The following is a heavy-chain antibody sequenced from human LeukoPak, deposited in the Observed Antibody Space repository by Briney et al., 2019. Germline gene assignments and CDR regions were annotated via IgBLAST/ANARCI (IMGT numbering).Heavy chain of an antibody. Sequence: GGSLRLSCAGTGFTFSNYWMNWVRQSPGKGLEWVANIKEDGSRINYVDSVKGRFTISRDNAKNSVYLQMDNLRAEDTAVYYCVGSSGWLFDYWGQGILVAVSS. CDR1: GFTFSNYW. J-gene: IGHJ4*02. CDR2: IKEDGSRI. CDR3: VGSSGWLFDY. V-gene: IGHV3-7*01. D-gene: IGHD6-19*01.